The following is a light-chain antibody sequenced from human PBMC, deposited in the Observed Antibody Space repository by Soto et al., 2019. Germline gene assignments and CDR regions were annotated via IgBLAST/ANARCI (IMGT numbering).Light chain of an antibody. V-gene: IGLV2-14*01. CDR3: SAYAGSSAPVL. Sequence: QSALAQPASVSGSPGQTISISCTGTSSDVGGYNAVSWYQHHPGKAPKLMIYEVSNRPSGVSNRFSGSKSGNTASLTISGLQAGDEAAYYCSAYAGSSAPVLFGGGTKLTVL. J-gene: IGLJ2*01. CDR1: SSDVGGYNA. CDR2: EVS.